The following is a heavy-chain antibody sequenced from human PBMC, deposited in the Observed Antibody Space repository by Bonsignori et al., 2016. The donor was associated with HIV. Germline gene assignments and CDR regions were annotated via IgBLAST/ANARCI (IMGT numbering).Heavy chain of an antibody. Sequence: WIRQPPGKGLEWVAFLRYDGSNEYYADSVKGRFTISRDNSKNTLYLQMNSLRPEDTAVYYCAKDQRGWGYGDYWGQGTLVTVSS. CDR2: LRYDGSNE. CDR3: AKDQRGWGYGDY. V-gene: IGHV3-30*02. J-gene: IGHJ4*02. D-gene: IGHD3-16*01.